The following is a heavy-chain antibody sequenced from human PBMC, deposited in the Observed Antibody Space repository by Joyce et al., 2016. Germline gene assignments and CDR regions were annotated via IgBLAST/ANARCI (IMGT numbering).Heavy chain of an antibody. V-gene: IGHV5-51*01. CDR1: GFDFANSW. D-gene: IGHD4/OR15-4a*01. J-gene: IGHJ4*02. CDR3: ARHSPGALDY. Sequence: EVHLVQSGAEMKKPGESLKISCKASGFDFANSWVGWVRQMPGKGLEWMGVISPADSQTRYSPSFEGQVTISADRSFNTAYLQWSSLKASDTAIYYCARHSPGALDYWGQGTLVTVSS. CDR2: ISPADSQT.